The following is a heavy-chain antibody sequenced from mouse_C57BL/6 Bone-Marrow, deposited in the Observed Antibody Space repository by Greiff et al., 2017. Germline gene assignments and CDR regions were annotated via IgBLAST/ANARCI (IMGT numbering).Heavy chain of an antibody. Sequence: QVQLQQPGAELVMPGASVKLSCKASGYTFTSYWMHWVKQRPGQGLEWIGEIDPSDSYTNYNQKFKGKSTLTVYKSSSTAYMQLSSLTSEDSAVYYCAREGAYYRSYFDYWGQGTTLTVSS. V-gene: IGHV1-69*01. CDR2: IDPSDSYT. D-gene: IGHD2-12*01. CDR3: AREGAYYRSYFDY. CDR1: GYTFTSYW. J-gene: IGHJ2*01.